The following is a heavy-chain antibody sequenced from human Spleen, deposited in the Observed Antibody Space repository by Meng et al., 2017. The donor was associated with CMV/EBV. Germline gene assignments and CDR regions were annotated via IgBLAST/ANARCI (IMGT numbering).Heavy chain of an antibody. Sequence: QVPLQESGPGLVEPSQTLSLPCTVSGGSMCSGNYYWSWIRQPPGKGLEWIGYIHHSGSAYYNPSLKSRVSISVDTSKNQFSLNLNSMTAADTAVYYCASFDHIPRRNYFDYWGQGTLVTVSS. CDR2: IHHSGSA. CDR1: GGSMCSGNYY. J-gene: IGHJ4*02. D-gene: IGHD2-21*01. V-gene: IGHV4-30-4*01. CDR3: ASFDHIPRRNYFDY.